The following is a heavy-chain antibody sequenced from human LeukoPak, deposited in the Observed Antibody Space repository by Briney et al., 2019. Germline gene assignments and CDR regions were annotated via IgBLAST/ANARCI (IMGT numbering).Heavy chain of an antibody. D-gene: IGHD5-24*01. V-gene: IGHV4-59*02. J-gene: IGHJ4*02. CDR1: GGAVRSYF. CDR2: IYYSGST. Sequence: SETLSLTCTVSGGAVRSYFWSWIRQPPGKGLAWIGYIYYSGSTNYNPSLKSRLTISVDTSKNQFSLNLSSVTAADTAVYYCARAGKDMATNHYFDYWGQGTLVTVSS. CDR3: ARAGKDMATNHYFDY.